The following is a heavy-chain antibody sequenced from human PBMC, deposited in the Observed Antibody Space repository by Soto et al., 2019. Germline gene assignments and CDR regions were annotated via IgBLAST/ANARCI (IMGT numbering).Heavy chain of an antibody. Sequence: QVHLVQSGAEVKKPGASVKVSCKGSGYAFTTYGITWVRQATGQGLEWMGWISAHNGNTNYAQKLQGRVTVTRDTSTSTAYMELMSLRSDDTAVYYCERGRYGDYWGQGALVTVSS. V-gene: IGHV1-18*01. CDR3: ERGRYGDY. D-gene: IGHD1-1*01. CDR1: GYAFTTYG. CDR2: ISAHNGNT. J-gene: IGHJ4*02.